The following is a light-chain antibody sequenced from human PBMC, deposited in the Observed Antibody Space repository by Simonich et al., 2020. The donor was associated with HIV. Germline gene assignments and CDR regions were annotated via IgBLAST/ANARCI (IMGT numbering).Light chain of an antibody. CDR1: QSINRY. CDR3: QQYNNYWT. V-gene: IGKV1-5*03. CDR2: KAS. Sequence: DIQMTQSPSTLSASVGDRVTITCRASQSINRYLAWYQQKPGKAPKLRIYKASSLQSEVPSRFSGNGSGTEFTLTISSLQPDDFATYFCQQYNNYWTFGQGTKVEI. J-gene: IGKJ1*01.